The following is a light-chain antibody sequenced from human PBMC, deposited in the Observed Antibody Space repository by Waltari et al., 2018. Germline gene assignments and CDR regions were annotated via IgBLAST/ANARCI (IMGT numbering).Light chain of an antibody. Sequence: DIQMTQSPSSLSASVGDRVTITCRASQRITTYLNWYQQKPGRAPNLLSYAVSRLQGGVPSRFSGSGSGTDFTLTISSLQPEDFATYYCQQTFTTPGTFGHGTRVEI. V-gene: IGKV1-39*01. CDR1: QRITTY. CDR2: AVS. J-gene: IGKJ1*01. CDR3: QQTFTTPGT.